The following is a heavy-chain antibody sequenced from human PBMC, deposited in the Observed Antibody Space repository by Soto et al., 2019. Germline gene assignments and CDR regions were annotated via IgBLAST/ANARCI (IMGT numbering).Heavy chain of an antibody. CDR2: IHGGGNSA. J-gene: IGHJ4*02. CDR1: GFTFSGYA. D-gene: IGHD2-21*02. CDR3: AKNRSRVTSSWYF. V-gene: IGHV3-23*01. Sequence: EMQLLESGGDLVQPGRSLRLSCAASGFTFSGYAMSWVRQAPGKGLEWVSVIHGGGNSAYYADSVKGRFTISRDNSKNPLYLQMSSLRGEDPAVYYCAKNRSRVTSSWYFWGQGILVTVSS.